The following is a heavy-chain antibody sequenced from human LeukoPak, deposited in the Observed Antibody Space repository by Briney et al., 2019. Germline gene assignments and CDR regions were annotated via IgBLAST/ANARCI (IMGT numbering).Heavy chain of an antibody. V-gene: IGHV3-48*01. CDR2: ISSSSSTI. D-gene: IGHD3-10*01. CDR1: GFTFSSYS. CDR3: ASGVDY. Sequence: GGSLRLSCAASGFTFSSYSMNWVRQAPGKGLEWVSYISSSSSTIYYADSVKGRFTMSRDNAKNSLYLQVNSLRAEDTAVYYCASGVDYWGQGTLVTVSS. J-gene: IGHJ4*02.